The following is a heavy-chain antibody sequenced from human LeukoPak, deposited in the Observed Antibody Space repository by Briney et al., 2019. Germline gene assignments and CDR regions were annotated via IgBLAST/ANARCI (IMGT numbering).Heavy chain of an antibody. Sequence: ASVKVSCKASGYTFTSYYMHWVRQAPGQGLEWMGIINPSGGSTSYAQKFQGRVTMTRDTSTSTVYMELSSLRSEDTAVYYCARASVDYSGGWVPHELFDIWGQGTMVTVSS. CDR3: ARASVDYSGGWVPHELFDI. D-gene: IGHD1-7*01. J-gene: IGHJ3*02. CDR2: INPSGGST. V-gene: IGHV1-46*01. CDR1: GYTFTSYY.